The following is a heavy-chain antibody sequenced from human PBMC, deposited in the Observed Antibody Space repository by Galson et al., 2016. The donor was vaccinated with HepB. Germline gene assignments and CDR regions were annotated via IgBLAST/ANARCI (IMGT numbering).Heavy chain of an antibody. CDR1: DGSFSDNY. CDR2: INQSGGI. V-gene: IGHV4-34*01. CDR3: ARASRTLVRGVTLLRYGMDV. Sequence: ETLSLTCGVLDGSFSDNYWSWIRQPPEKGLEWVGEINQSGGINYNSALKSRVSISVDTSKKYFSLKLRSVTAADTAVYYCARASRTLVRGVTLLRYGMDVWGQGTTVTVSS. D-gene: IGHD3-10*01. J-gene: IGHJ6*02.